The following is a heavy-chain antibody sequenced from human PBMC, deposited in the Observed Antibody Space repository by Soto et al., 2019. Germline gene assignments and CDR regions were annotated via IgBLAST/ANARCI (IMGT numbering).Heavy chain of an antibody. CDR3: ARDHHTAMVQDV. CDR2: IWYDGSNK. D-gene: IGHD5-18*01. V-gene: IGHV3-33*01. CDR1: GFTFSSYG. Sequence: GGSLRLSCAASGFTFSSYGMHWVGQAPGKGLEWVAVIWYDGSNKYYTDSVKGRFTISRDNSKSTLYLQMNSLRAEDTAVYYCARDHHTAMVQDVWGQGTTVTVSS. J-gene: IGHJ6*02.